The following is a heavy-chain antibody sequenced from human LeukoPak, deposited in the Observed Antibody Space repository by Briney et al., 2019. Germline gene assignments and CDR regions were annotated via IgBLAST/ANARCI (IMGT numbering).Heavy chain of an antibody. CDR3: ASLNYGDYLFAFDI. J-gene: IGHJ3*02. V-gene: IGHV3-48*03. CDR2: ISSSGSTI. D-gene: IGHD4-17*01. CDR1: GFTFSSDE. Sequence: GGSLRRSRAGSGFTFSSDEMKGVGQAPGKGLEWVSYISSSGSTIYYEDSVKGRFTISRDNAKNSLYLQMNSLRAEDTAVYYCASLNYGDYLFAFDIWGQGTMVTVSS.